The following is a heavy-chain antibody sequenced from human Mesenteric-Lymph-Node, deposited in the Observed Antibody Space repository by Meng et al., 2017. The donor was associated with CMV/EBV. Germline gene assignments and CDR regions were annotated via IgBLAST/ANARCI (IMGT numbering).Heavy chain of an antibody. CDR3: ARRSRGYSYGNNFFDS. CDR1: GYSFSSFW. Sequence: KGSGYSFSSFWIGWVRQMPGKGLEWMGVIYSGDSDTRYSPSFQGQVTISADKSTNTAYLQWSSLKASDTAIYYCARRSRGYSYGNNFFDSWGQGTLVT. CDR2: IYSGDSDT. D-gene: IGHD5-18*01. J-gene: IGHJ5*01. V-gene: IGHV5-51*01.